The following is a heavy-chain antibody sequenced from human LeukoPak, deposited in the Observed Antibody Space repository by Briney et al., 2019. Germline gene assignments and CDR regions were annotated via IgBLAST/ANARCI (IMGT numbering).Heavy chain of an antibody. Sequence: GGSLRLSCAASGFTFSSSTMRWVRQAPGKGLEWVSSISGSGGGSYYADAVKGRFTISRDNSKNTLYLEMNSLRAEDTAVYYCAKRGSSSYYFEFWGQGTLVTVSS. J-gene: IGHJ4*02. CDR3: AKRGSSSYYFEF. CDR1: GFTFSSST. D-gene: IGHD6-6*01. V-gene: IGHV3-23*01. CDR2: ISGSGGGS.